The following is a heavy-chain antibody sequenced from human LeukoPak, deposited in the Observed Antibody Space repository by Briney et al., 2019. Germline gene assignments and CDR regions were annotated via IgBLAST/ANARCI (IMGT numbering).Heavy chain of an antibody. CDR3: ARARITGTTLPVDY. V-gene: IGHV3-11*06. Sequence: GGSLRLSCAASGFTFSDYYMSWIRQAPGKGLEWVSYISTSGRYTNYADSVKGRFTISRDNAKNSLYLQMNSLRAEDTAVYYCARARITGTTLPVDYWGQGTLVTVSS. D-gene: IGHD1-20*01. CDR1: GFTFSDYY. J-gene: IGHJ4*02. CDR2: ISTSGRYT.